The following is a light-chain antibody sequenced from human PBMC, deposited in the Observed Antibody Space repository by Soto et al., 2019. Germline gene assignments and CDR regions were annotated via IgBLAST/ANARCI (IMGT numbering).Light chain of an antibody. CDR1: SSDVGGYNY. Sequence: QSALTQPASVSGSPGQSITISCTGTSSDVGGYNYVSWYQQHPGKALKLMIYDVSNRPSGVSNRFSGSKSGNTASLTISGLQAEDEAHYYCSSQAVSSTLVFGGGTKLTVL. CDR3: SSQAVSSTLV. J-gene: IGLJ2*01. V-gene: IGLV2-14*01. CDR2: DVS.